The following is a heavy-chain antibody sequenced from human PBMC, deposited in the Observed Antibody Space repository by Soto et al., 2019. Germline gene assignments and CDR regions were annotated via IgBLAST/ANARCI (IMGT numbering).Heavy chain of an antibody. CDR2: ISGSGDGT. V-gene: IGHV3-23*01. D-gene: IGHD6-13*01. CDR3: AKDAEGQQLAPGGGGDFDY. J-gene: IGHJ4*02. CDR1: GFTFSSYA. Sequence: EVQLLESGGGLVQPGGSLRLSCAASGFTFSSYAMSWVRQAPGKGLEWVSAISGSGDGTYYADSVKGRFTISRDNSKNTLYLLMNSLRAEDTAVYYCAKDAEGQQLAPGGGGDFDYWGQGTLVTVSS.